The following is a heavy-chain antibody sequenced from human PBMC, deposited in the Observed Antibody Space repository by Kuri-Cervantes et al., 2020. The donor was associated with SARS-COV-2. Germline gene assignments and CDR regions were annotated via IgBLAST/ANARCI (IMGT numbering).Heavy chain of an antibody. J-gene: IGHJ4*02. V-gene: IGHV3-33*08. CDR1: GFSFSSYG. CDR2: MWYDGTNK. D-gene: IGHD3-22*01. Sequence: GESLKISCAASGFSFSSYGFHWVRQAPGKGLEWVAVMWYDGTNKFYADSVKGRFTIFRDNSKNTVYLQMDSLRGEDTATYYCARDGNYYDSTDHAIDSWGQGTLVTDSS. CDR3: ARDGNYYDSTDHAIDS.